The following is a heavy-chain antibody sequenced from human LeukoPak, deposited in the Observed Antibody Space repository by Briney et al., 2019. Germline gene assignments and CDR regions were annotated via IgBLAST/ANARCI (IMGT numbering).Heavy chain of an antibody. V-gene: IGHV3-30*02. CDR2: IRSDGSSK. CDR3: AKWSGDYPSYYLDY. J-gene: IGHJ4*02. CDR1: GFTFRSYG. Sequence: GGSLRLSCAASGFTFRSYGLHWVRQAPGKGLEWVALIRSDGSSKNYADSVKGRFTISRDASKSTVYLQMNSLRAEDTAVYSCAKWSGDYPSYYLDYWGQGTLVTASS. D-gene: IGHD4-17*01.